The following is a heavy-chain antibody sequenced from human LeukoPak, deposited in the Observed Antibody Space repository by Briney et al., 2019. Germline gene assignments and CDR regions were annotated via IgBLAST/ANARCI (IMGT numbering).Heavy chain of an antibody. J-gene: IGHJ6*04. CDR1: GFTFISYW. V-gene: IGHV3-7*01. CDR2: IKQDGSEK. Sequence: GGSLRLSCAASGFTFISYWMTWVRQAPGKGLEWVANIKQDGSEKYYVDSVKGRFTISRDNSKNTLYLQMNSLRAEDTAVYYCAELGITMIGGVWGKGTTVTISS. CDR3: AELGITMIGGV. D-gene: IGHD3-10*02.